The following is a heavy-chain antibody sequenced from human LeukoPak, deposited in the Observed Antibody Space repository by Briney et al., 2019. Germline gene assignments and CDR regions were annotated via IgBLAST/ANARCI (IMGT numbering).Heavy chain of an antibody. J-gene: IGHJ1*01. V-gene: IGHV1-46*01. CDR2: INPSGGST. CDR3: ARVPLHDSNKYYYPH. Sequence: ASVKVSCKASGYTFTSYSMHWVRQAPGQGLEWMGIINPSGGSTSYAQKFQGRVTITRDTSASTAYMDLSSLRSEDTAVYYCARVPLHDSNKYYYPHWGQGTVVTVSS. CDR1: GYTFTSYS. D-gene: IGHD3-10*01.